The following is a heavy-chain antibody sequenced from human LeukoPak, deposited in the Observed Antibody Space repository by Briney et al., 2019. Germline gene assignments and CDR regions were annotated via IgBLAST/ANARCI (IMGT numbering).Heavy chain of an antibody. D-gene: IGHD3-22*01. J-gene: IGHJ5*02. Sequence: EGSLRLSCAASGFTFSSYAMSWVRQAPGKGLEWVSAVSGSGGSTYYADSVKGRFTISRDNSKNTLYLQMNSLRAEDTAVYYCAKGYYYDPFDPWGQGTLVTVSS. V-gene: IGHV3-23*01. CDR2: VSGSGGST. CDR1: GFTFSSYA. CDR3: AKGYYYDPFDP.